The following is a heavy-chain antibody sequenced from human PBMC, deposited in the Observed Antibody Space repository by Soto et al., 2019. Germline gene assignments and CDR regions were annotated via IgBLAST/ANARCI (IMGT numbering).Heavy chain of an antibody. J-gene: IGHJ5*02. D-gene: IGHD3-3*01. CDR2: INTHNGNT. CDR1: GYTFLDYG. V-gene: IGHV1-18*04. CDR3: RRSRALAMEVHNWSDL. Sequence: ASVKVSCKASGYTFLDYGISWLRQAPGQGLEWMGWINTHNGNTNYPQNLQGRVTLTTDTSTSTAYIELRSLRSDATALYYSRRSRALAMEVHNWSDLWGQGTLVTASS.